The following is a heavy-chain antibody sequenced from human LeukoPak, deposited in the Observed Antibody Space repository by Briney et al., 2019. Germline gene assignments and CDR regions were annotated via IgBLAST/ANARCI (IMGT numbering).Heavy chain of an antibody. D-gene: IGHD1-26*01. Sequence: GGSLRLSCAASGFTFRSYAMSWVRQAPGKGLEWVSYISSSGSTIYYADSVKGRFTISRDNAKNSLYLQMNSLRAEDTAVYYCATGELQYYYYGMDVWGQGTTVTVSS. V-gene: IGHV3-48*04. J-gene: IGHJ6*02. CDR2: ISSSGSTI. CDR1: GFTFRSYA. CDR3: ATGELQYYYYGMDV.